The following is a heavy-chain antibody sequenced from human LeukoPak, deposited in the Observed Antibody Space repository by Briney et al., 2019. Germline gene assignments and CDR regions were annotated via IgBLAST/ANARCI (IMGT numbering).Heavy chain of an antibody. J-gene: IGHJ4*02. CDR2: INWNGGST. CDR1: GFTFDDYG. CDR3: ARVGYYYDSSGIVGFFDY. V-gene: IGHV3-20*04. D-gene: IGHD3-22*01. Sequence: PGGSLRLSCAASGFTFDDYGMSWVRQAPGKGLEWVSGINWNGGSTGYADSVKGRFTISRDNAKNSLYLQMNSLRAEDTALYYCARVGYYYDSSGIVGFFDYWGQGTLVTVSS.